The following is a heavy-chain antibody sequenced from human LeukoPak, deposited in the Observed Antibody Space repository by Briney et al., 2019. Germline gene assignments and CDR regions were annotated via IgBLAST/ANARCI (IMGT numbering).Heavy chain of an antibody. CDR3: AKDSGYYYGSGSFDS. Sequence: GGSLRLSCAASGFTFSSYGMHWVRQAPGKGLEWVAVISYDGSNKYYADSVKGRFTISRDNSKNTLYLQMNSLRAEDTALYYCAKDSGYYYGSGSFDSWGQGTLVTVSS. CDR1: GFTFSSYG. J-gene: IGHJ4*02. D-gene: IGHD3-10*01. V-gene: IGHV3-30*18. CDR2: ISYDGSNK.